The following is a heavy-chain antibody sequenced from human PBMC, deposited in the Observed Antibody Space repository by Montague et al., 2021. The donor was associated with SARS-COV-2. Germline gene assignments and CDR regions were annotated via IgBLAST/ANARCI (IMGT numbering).Heavy chain of an antibody. J-gene: IGHJ6*02. Sequence: SLRLSCSASGFSFSRYEMTWARQAPGKGLEWISYISSGSGSSIHYADSVRGRFTISRANAKNSLYLQMNGLRAEDTAIYYCARDVDPNSWDGMDVWGQGTTVTVSS. CDR3: ARDVDPNSWDGMDV. D-gene: IGHD2-15*01. V-gene: IGHV3-48*03. CDR1: GFSFSRYE. CDR2: ISSGSGSSI.